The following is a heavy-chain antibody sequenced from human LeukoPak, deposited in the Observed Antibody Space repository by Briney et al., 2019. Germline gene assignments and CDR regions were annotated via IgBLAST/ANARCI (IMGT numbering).Heavy chain of an antibody. J-gene: IGHJ4*02. CDR2: IYYSGST. Sequence: SETLSLTCTVSGGSISSSSYYWGWIRQPPGKGLEWIGSIYYSGSTYYNPSLKSRVTISVDRSKNQFSLKLSSVTAADTAVYYCARATYYYSSGSSFRAYYFDYWGQGTLVTVSS. CDR3: ARATYYYSSGSSFRAYYFDY. V-gene: IGHV4-39*07. D-gene: IGHD3-10*01. CDR1: GGSISSSSYY.